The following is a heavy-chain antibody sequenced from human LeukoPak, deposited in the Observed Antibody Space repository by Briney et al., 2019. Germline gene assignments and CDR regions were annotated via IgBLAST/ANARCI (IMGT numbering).Heavy chain of an antibody. J-gene: IGHJ5*02. D-gene: IGHD3-16*01. CDR1: GGSISSSY. V-gene: IGHV4-4*07. Sequence: PSETLSLTCTVSGGSISSSYWSWFRQPAGKGLEWIGRIYFSETTNNNPSLKSRVTLSLDTSKNRFSLNMTSVTAADTAVYYCARGGFAPLDLWGQGILVTVSS. CDR3: ARGGFAPLDL. CDR2: IYFSETT.